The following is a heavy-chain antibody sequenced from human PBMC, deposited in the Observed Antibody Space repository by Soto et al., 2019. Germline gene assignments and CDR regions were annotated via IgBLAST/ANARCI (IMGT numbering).Heavy chain of an antibody. J-gene: IGHJ4*02. CDR2: IHYSGST. D-gene: IGHD3-10*01. CDR3: ARSPKGLGNFDY. V-gene: IGHV4-30-4*01. Sequence: SETLSLTCAVSGCSISSGGAYYWSWIRQSPGKGLEWIAYIHYSGSTYYNSSLKSRVTMSVDTAKNQFSLKVSSVTAADTAVYYCARSPKGLGNFDYWGQGTLVTVSS. CDR1: GCSISSGGAYY.